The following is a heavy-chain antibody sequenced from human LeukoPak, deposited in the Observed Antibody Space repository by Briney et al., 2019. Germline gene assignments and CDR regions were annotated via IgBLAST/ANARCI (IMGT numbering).Heavy chain of an antibody. CDR3: IRERDGYNWGLSY. Sequence: GGSLRLSCAASGFTFSSYSMNWVRQAPGKGLEWVSSISSSSSYIYYADSVKGRFTTSRDNAKNSLYLQMNSLKIEDTAVYYCIRERDGYNWGLSYWGRGTLVTV. CDR1: GFTFSSYS. D-gene: IGHD5-24*01. V-gene: IGHV3-21*03. J-gene: IGHJ4*02. CDR2: ISSSSSYI.